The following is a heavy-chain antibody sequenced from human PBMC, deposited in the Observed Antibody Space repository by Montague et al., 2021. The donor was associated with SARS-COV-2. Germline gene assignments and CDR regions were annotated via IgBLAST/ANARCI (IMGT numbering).Heavy chain of an antibody. Sequence: SETLSLTCSVSGDSISSYYWSWIRQSPGRGLDWSGHIYYTGSAKYNPSLKSRVSISVDTSRWQFSLNLKSVTAADTAAYYCARAQTTCSIANCVNYFDYWGQGAQVTVSS. V-gene: IGHV4-59*01. J-gene: IGHJ4*02. CDR2: IYYTGSA. CDR3: ARAQTTCSIANCVNYFDY. D-gene: IGHD1-1*01. CDR1: GDSISSYY.